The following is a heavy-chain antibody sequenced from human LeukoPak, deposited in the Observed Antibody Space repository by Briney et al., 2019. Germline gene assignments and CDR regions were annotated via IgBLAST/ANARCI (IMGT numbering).Heavy chain of an antibody. J-gene: IGHJ6*03. Sequence: GGSLRLSCAASGFTFSSYSMNWVRLAPGKGLEWVSSISGSSSYIYYVDPVKGRFTISRDNANNSLYLQMNSLRAEDTAVYYCARVHSGSYQYYYYYYMDVWGKGTTVTVSS. CDR2: ISGSSSYI. CDR3: ARVHSGSYQYYYYYYMDV. D-gene: IGHD1-26*01. CDR1: GFTFSSYS. V-gene: IGHV3-21*01.